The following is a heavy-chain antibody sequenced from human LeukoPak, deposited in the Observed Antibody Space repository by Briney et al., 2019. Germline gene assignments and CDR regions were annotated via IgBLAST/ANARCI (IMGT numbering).Heavy chain of an antibody. D-gene: IGHD2-15*01. CDR1: GYTFTGYY. CDR2: INPNSGGT. CDR3: AREFRRYCSGGNCYSPLEYAFDI. Sequence: ASVRVSCKASGYTFTGYYMHWVRQAPGQGLEWMGWINPNSGGTNYAQRFQGRVTMTRDTSISTGYMELSRLRSDDTAVYYCAREFRRYCSGGNCYSPLEYAFDIWGQGTMVTVSS. V-gene: IGHV1-2*02. J-gene: IGHJ3*02.